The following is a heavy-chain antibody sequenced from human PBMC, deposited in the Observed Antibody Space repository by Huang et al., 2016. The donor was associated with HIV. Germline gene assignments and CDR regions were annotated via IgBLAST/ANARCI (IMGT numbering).Heavy chain of an antibody. CDR2: INPNTGNP. D-gene: IGHD6-13*01. V-gene: IGHV7-4-1*02. CDR3: ARGFSNWPNSDY. J-gene: IGHJ4*02. CDR1: GYTFTNYA. Sequence: QVPLVPSGSELKKPGASVKVSCKASGYTFTNYAMNWVRKARGQGVERIGTINPNTGNPTYAQGCTRRFVFSVDTSVRTAYLQISSLKAEDTAMYYCARGFSNWPNSDYWGQRTLFTVSS.